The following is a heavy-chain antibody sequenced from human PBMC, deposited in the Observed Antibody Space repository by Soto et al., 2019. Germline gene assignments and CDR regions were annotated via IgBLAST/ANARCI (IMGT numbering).Heavy chain of an antibody. D-gene: IGHD4-17*01. V-gene: IGHV1-69*06. CDR3: ASWATVTTSRYFDY. J-gene: IGHJ4*02. Sequence: ASVKVSCKASGGTFSSYAISWVRQAPGQGLEWMGGIIPIFGTANYAQKFQGRVTITADKSTSTAYMELSSLRSEDTAVYYCASWATVTTSRYFDYWGQGTLVTVS. CDR1: GGTFSSYA. CDR2: IIPIFGTA.